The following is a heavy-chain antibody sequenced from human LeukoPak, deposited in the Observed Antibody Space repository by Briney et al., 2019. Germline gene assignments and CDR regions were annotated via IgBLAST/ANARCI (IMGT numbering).Heavy chain of an antibody. CDR3: ARAQSRVNYDFWSGYLSSYYYCMDV. CDR1: GGSISSYY. CDR2: IYTSGST. D-gene: IGHD3-3*01. Sequence: SETLSLTCTVSGGSISSYYWSWIRQPPGKGLEWIGYIYTSGSTNYNPSLKSRVTISVDTSKNQFSLKLSSVTAADTAVYYCARAQSRVNYDFWSGYLSSYYYCMDVWGKGTTATVSS. V-gene: IGHV4-4*09. J-gene: IGHJ6*03.